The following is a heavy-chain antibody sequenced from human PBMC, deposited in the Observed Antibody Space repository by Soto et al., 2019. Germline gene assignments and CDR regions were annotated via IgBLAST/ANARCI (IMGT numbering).Heavy chain of an antibody. CDR2: VRASGDNT. CDR1: GFIFSNYD. CDR3: VARGIVITWYFDY. Sequence: PGGSLRLSCAASGFIFSNYDMSWVRQAPGKGLEWVSTVRASGDNTYHADPVRGRFTISRDNSKNMLFLQMNSLRAEDTAVYYCVARGIVITWYFDYWGQGTLVTVSS. V-gene: IGHV3-23*01. D-gene: IGHD3-10*01. J-gene: IGHJ4*02.